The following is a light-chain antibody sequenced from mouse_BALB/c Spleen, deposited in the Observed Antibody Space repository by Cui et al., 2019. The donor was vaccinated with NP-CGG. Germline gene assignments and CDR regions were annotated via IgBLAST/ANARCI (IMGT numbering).Light chain of an antibody. CDR1: TGAVTTSNY. J-gene: IGLJ1*01. V-gene: IGLV1*01. CDR3: ALWYSNHWV. CDR2: GTN. Sequence: QAVVTQESALTTSPGETVTLTCRSSTGAVTTSNYANWVQEKSDHLVTGLIGGTNNRIPGVPARFSGSLIGDKAALTITGAQTEDEAIYFCALWYSNHWVFGGGTKLTVL.